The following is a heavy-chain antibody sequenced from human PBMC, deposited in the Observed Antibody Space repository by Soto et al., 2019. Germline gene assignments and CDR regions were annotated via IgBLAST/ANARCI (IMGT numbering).Heavy chain of an antibody. CDR2: IYRGGTT. CDR3: ARGYYDSSGYQTYTTNYFDY. V-gene: IGHV3-53*04. D-gene: IGHD3-22*01. Sequence: PGGSLRLSCATSGFSFSDVAMHWVRQASGKGLEWVSTIYRGGTTYYADSVTGRFTISRHYSENTLYLQMNNLRTEDTAVYFCARGYYDSSGYQTYTTNYFDYWGQGTPVTVSS. J-gene: IGHJ4*02. CDR1: GFSFSDVA.